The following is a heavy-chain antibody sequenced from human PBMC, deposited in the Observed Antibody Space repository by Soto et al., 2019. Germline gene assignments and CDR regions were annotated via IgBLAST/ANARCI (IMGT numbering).Heavy chain of an antibody. CDR2: IYDSGTT. J-gene: IGHJ4*02. V-gene: IGHV4-39*01. CDR1: GGSISSSSYY. CDR3: ARRVDGWYDDY. Sequence: SETLSLTCTVSGGSISSSSYYWGWIRPPPGKGLEWIGSIYDSGTTNYNPSLKSRVTISVDTSKNQFSLKKSSVAAADAAVYYCARRVDGWYDDYWGQGTLVTVSS. D-gene: IGHD6-19*01.